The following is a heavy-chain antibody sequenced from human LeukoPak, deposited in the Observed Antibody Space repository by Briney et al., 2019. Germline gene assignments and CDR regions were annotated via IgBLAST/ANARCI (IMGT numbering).Heavy chain of an antibody. CDR1: GYSISSGHY. Sequence: SETLSLTCTVSGYSISSGHYWGWIRQPPGKGLEWIGSMYHSGSTYYNPPLKSRVTISEDTSKNQFSLKQRSVTAADTAVYYCARGPRFGELLWHWFDPWGQGTLVTVSS. J-gene: IGHJ5*02. V-gene: IGHV4-38-2*02. D-gene: IGHD3-10*01. CDR2: MYHSGST. CDR3: ARGPRFGELLWHWFDP.